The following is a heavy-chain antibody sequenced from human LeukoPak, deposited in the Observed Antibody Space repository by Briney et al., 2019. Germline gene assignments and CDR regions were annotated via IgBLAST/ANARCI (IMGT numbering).Heavy chain of an antibody. J-gene: IGHJ4*02. Sequence: GGSLRLSCAASGFRFSSYAMSWVRQAPGKGLEWVSAISGSGVSTYYADSVKGRFTISRDNSKNTLYLQMSSLRAEDTAVYYCAKDERNWNYNLASQTYDWGQGTLVTVSS. CDR2: ISGSGVST. D-gene: IGHD1-7*01. CDR3: AKDERNWNYNLASQTYD. CDR1: GFRFSSYA. V-gene: IGHV3-23*01.